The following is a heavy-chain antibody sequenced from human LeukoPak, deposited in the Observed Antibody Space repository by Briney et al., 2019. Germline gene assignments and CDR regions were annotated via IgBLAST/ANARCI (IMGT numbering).Heavy chain of an antibody. CDR1: GFTFSSYS. J-gene: IGHJ4*02. CDR3: VRGNDYGGPHY. CDR2: IDRDGSRI. V-gene: IGHV3-74*01. D-gene: IGHD4-23*01. Sequence: GGSLRLSCAASGFTFSSYSMNWVRQAPGKGLVWVSRIDRDGSRINYADSVKGRFTISRDNGKNTLFLQMNSLRAEDAAVYYCVRGNDYGGPHYWGQGTLVTVSS.